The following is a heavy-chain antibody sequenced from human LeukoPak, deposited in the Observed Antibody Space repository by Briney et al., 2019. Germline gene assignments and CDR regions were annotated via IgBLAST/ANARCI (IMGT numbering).Heavy chain of an antibody. CDR3: ARGGGDYDFWSGPKRYYYYYMDV. CDR2: INHSGST. J-gene: IGHJ6*03. Sequence: TSETLSLTCAVYGGSFSGYYWSWLRQPPGKGLEWIGEINHSGSTNYNPSLKSRVTISVDTSKNQFSLKLSSVTAADTAVYYCARGGGDYDFWSGPKRYYYYYMDVWGKGTTVTVSS. D-gene: IGHD3-3*01. V-gene: IGHV4-34*01. CDR1: GGSFSGYY.